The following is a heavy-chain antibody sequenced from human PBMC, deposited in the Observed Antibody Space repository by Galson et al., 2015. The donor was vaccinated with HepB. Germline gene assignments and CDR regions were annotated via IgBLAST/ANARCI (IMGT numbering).Heavy chain of an antibody. CDR1: GFTFSSYW. D-gene: IGHD2-2*01. J-gene: IGHJ3*02. CDR2: INSDGSRI. CDR3: ATLWVPAGDGFDI. Sequence: SLRLSCAASGFTFSSYWMHWVRQAPGKGLVWVSRINSDGSRINYADSVKGRFTISRDNARNTLYLKMNSLRADDTAVYYCATLWVPAGDGFDIWGQGTMVTVSS. V-gene: IGHV3-74*01.